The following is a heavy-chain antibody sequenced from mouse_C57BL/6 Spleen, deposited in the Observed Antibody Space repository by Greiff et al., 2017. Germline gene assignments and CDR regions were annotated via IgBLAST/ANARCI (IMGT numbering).Heavy chain of an antibody. J-gene: IGHJ2*01. V-gene: IGHV5-17*01. CDR2: ISSGSSTI. CDR3: ASSYYDYDGDLYYYGD. D-gene: IGHD2-4*01. CDR1: GFTFSDYG. Sequence: EVQRVESGGGLVKPGGSLKLSCAASGFTFSDYGMHWVRQAPEKGLEWVAYISSGSSTIYYADTVKGRFTISRDNAKNTLFLQMTSLRSEDTAMYYGASSYYDYDGDLYYYGDWGQGTTLTVSS.